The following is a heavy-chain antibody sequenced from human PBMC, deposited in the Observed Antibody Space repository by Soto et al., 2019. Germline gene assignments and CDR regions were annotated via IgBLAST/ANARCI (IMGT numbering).Heavy chain of an antibody. CDR1: GGSISSGGYY. CDR2: IYYSGST. D-gene: IGHD5-12*01. CDR3: AREPIREMATIWAFDI. V-gene: IGHV4-31*03. J-gene: IGHJ3*02. Sequence: QVQLQESDPGLVKPSQTLSLTCTVSGGSISSGGYYWSWIRQHPGKGLEWIGYIYYSGSTYYNPSLKSRVTISVDTSKNQFSLKLSSVTAADTAVYYCAREPIREMATIWAFDIWGQGTMVTVSS.